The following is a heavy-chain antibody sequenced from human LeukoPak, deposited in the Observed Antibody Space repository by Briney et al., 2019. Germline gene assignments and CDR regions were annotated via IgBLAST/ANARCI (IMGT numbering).Heavy chain of an antibody. Sequence: GGSLRLSCAASGFTFSSYSMNWVRQAPGKGLEWVSYISSSSSTIYYADSVKGRFTISRDNAKNSLYLQMNSLRAEDTAVYYCAREVGTENKDYWGQGTLVTVSS. CDR2: ISSSSSTI. V-gene: IGHV3-48*04. CDR3: AREVGTENKDY. CDR1: GFTFSSYS. D-gene: IGHD1-26*01. J-gene: IGHJ4*02.